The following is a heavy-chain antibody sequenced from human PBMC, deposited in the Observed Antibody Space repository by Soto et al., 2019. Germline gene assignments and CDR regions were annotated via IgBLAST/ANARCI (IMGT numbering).Heavy chain of an antibody. V-gene: IGHV3-30*18. CDR2: ISYDGSNK. Sequence: QVQLVESGGGVVQPGRSLRLSCAASGFTFSSYGMHWVRQAPGKGLEWVAVISYDGSNKYYADSVKGRFTISRDNSKNTLYLQMNSLRAEDTAVYYCAKRLRESSCWYGGFYYWGQGTLVTGSS. J-gene: IGHJ4*02. D-gene: IGHD6-19*01. CDR1: GFTFSSYG. CDR3: AKRLRESSCWYGGFYY.